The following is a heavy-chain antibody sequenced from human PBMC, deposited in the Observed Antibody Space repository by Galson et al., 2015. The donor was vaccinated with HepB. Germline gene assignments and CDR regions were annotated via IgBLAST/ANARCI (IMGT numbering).Heavy chain of an antibody. V-gene: IGHV1-18*01. D-gene: IGHD1-26*01. CDR3: ARDLRSGGYSGPFDY. Sequence: CKASGYTFTTYGINWVRQAPGQGLEWMGWISTYYGHTNYAQKFQGRVTLTTDTSTATAYMELRSLRSDDTAFYYCARDLRSGGYSGPFDYWGQGTLVTVSS. CDR2: ISTYYGHT. J-gene: IGHJ4*02. CDR1: GYTFTTYG.